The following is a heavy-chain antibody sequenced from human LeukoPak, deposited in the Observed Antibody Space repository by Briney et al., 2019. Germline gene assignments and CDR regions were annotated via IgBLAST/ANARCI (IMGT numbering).Heavy chain of an antibody. Sequence: GASVKVSCKASGYTFTSYDINWVRQATGQGLEWMGWMNPNSGNTGYAQKFQGRVTMTRNTSISTAYMELSSLRSEDTAVYYRATGRYGDDAFDIWGQGTMVTVSS. J-gene: IGHJ3*02. CDR2: MNPNSGNT. CDR1: GYTFTSYD. D-gene: IGHD3-9*01. V-gene: IGHV1-8*01. CDR3: ATGRYGDDAFDI.